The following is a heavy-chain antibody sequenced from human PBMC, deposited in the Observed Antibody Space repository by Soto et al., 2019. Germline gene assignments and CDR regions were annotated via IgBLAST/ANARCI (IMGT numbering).Heavy chain of an antibody. CDR2: IYWDDDK. CDR1: GFSLSTSGVG. V-gene: IGHV2-5*02. CDR3: AHASSSWYDY. D-gene: IGHD6-13*01. Sequence: QITLKESGPTLVKPTQTLTLTCTFSGFSLSTSGVGVGWIRQPPGKALEWLALIYWDDDKRYSPSLKSRLTITKDTSKNQVVLTTTNMDPVDTATYNCAHASSSWYDYCGQGTLVTVSS. J-gene: IGHJ4*02.